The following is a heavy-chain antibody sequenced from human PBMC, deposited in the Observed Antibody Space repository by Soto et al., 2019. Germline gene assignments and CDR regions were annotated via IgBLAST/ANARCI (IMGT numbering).Heavy chain of an antibody. V-gene: IGHV1-18*01. CDR3: ARYEGGYDILTGYYKAHHFDY. Sequence: ASVKVSCKASGYTFTHFYITWVRQAPGQGLEWMRAISPHNFNTNYAQKFRGRVTLTTEKSTNTAYMDLRSLTSDDTAVYYCARYEGGYDILTGYYKAHHFDYSGQGALVTVSS. CDR1: GYTFTHFY. D-gene: IGHD3-9*01. J-gene: IGHJ4*02. CDR2: ISPHNFNT.